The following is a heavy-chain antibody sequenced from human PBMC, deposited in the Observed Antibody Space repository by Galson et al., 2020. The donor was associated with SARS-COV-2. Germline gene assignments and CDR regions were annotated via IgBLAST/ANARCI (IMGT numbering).Heavy chain of an antibody. J-gene: IGHJ4*02. CDR1: GGSISSYY. D-gene: IGHD3-22*01. Sequence: SETLSLTCTVSGGSISSYYWSWIRQPPGKGLEWIGYIYYSGSTNYNPSLKSRVTISVDTSKNQFSLKLSSVTAADTAVYYCARVDSSDPRERRYFDYWGQGTLVTVSS. V-gene: IGHV4-59*13. CDR2: IYYSGST. CDR3: ARVDSSDPRERRYFDY.